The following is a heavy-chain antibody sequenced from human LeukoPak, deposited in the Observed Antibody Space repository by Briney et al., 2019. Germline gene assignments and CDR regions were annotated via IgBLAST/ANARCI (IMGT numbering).Heavy chain of an antibody. V-gene: IGHV3-33*01. CDR3: ARETTLDSYGFDY. Sequence: GGSLRLSCAASGFTFGSYGMHWVRQAPGKGLEWVAVIWYDGSNKYYADSVKSRFTISRDNSKNTLYLQMNSLRAEDTAVYYCARETTLDSYGFDYWGQGTLVTVSS. J-gene: IGHJ4*02. CDR2: IWYDGSNK. D-gene: IGHD5-18*01. CDR1: GFTFGSYG.